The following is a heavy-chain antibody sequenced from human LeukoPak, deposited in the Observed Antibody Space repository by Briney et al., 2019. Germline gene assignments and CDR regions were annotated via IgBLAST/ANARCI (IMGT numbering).Heavy chain of an antibody. V-gene: IGHV4-34*01. CDR3: AREASTSGYFY. Sequence: SETLSLTCAVYGGSFSGYYWSWIRQPPGKGLEWIGEINHSGSTNYNPSLKSRVTISVDTSKNQFSLKLSSVTAADTAVYYCAREASTSGYFYWGQGTRVTVSS. CDR1: GGSFSGYY. J-gene: IGHJ4*02. D-gene: IGHD3-22*01. CDR2: INHSGST.